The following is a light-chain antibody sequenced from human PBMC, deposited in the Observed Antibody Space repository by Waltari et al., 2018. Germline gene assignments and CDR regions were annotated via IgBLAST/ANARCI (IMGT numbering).Light chain of an antibody. CDR1: SGHGSFA. CDR2: LNSDGSH. Sequence: QLVLTQSPSASASLGASVKLTCTLSSGHGSFAIAWHQQQPETGPRYLMKLNSDGSHSKGDGIPDRFSGSSSGAERYLTISSLQSEDEADYYCQTWGTGIRVFGGGTKLTVL. CDR3: QTWGTGIRV. V-gene: IGLV4-69*01. J-gene: IGLJ3*02.